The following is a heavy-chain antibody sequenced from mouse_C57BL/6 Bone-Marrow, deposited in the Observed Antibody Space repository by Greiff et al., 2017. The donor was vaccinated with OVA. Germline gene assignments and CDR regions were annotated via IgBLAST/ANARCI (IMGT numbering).Heavy chain of an antibody. CDR3: AKDYGSSPLDY. J-gene: IGHJ2*01. CDR1: GYTFTSYC. V-gene: IGHV1-55*01. D-gene: IGHD1-1*01. CDR2: IYPGSGSP. Sequence: VQLQQPGAELVKPGASVKMSCKASGYTFTSYCITWVKPRPGQGLEWIGDIYPGSGSPNYTEKFKSKATLTVYTASSTAYMQLSRLTSEDSAVYYCAKDYGSSPLDYWGQGTTLTVSS.